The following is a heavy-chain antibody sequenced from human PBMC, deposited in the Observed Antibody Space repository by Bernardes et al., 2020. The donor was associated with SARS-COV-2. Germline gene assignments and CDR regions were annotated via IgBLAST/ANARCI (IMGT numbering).Heavy chain of an antibody. CDR2: IYTSGST. CDR1: GGSISSGSYY. D-gene: IGHD3-10*01. V-gene: IGHV4-61*02. CDR3: ARENLITMVRGVMHYYYGMDV. J-gene: IGHJ6*02. Sequence: SETLSLTCTVSGGSISSGSYYWSWIRQPAGKGLEWIGRIYTSGSTNYNPSLKSRVTISVDTSKNQFSLKLSSVTAADTAVYYCARENLITMVRGVMHYYYGMDVWGQGTTVTVSS.